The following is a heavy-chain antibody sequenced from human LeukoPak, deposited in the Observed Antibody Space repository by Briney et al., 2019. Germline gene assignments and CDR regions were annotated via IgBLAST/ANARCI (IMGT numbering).Heavy chain of an antibody. CDR2: IIPILGIA. V-gene: IGHV1-69*04. CDR1: GGTFSSYA. CDR3: ARDEAAAGNDSN. D-gene: IGHD6-13*01. J-gene: IGHJ4*02. Sequence: ASVKVSCKASGGTFSSYAISWVRQAPGQGLEWMGRIIPILGIANYAQKFQGRVTITADKSTSTAYMELSSLRSEDTAVYYCARDEAAAGNDSNWGQGTLVTVSS.